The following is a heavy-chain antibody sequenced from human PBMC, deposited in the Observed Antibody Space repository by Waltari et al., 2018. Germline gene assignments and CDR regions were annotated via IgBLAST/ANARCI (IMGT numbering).Heavy chain of an antibody. J-gene: IGHJ4*02. CDR3: ARSQVVVIAPLDC. D-gene: IGHD2-21*01. CDR2: ILPRFATS. V-gene: IGHV1-69*13. Sequence: QVQLVQSGAEVKKPGSSVKVSCKASGDTFSNYAITWVRQAPGQGLEWMGGILPRFATSNDEQKFQGRVTITADESTSTAYMELSSLRSEDTAIYYCARSQVVVIAPLDCWGQGTLVTVSS. CDR1: GDTFSNYA.